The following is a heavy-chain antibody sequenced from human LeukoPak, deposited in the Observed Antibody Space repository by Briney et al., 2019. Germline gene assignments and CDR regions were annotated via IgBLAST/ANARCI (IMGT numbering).Heavy chain of an antibody. CDR3: AKDAPRNDWKGFDN. J-gene: IGHJ4*02. D-gene: IGHD1-1*01. CDR2: ISGIGST. Sequence: PGGSLRLSCAASGFTFSVFAMSWVHQAPGKGLEWVSAISGIGSTYYADSVKGRFPISKYTSKDKLYLEMYSHIVEAEGTDDYAKDAPRNDWKGFDNWAQGTLVTVAS. CDR1: GFTFSVFA. V-gene: IGHV3-23*01.